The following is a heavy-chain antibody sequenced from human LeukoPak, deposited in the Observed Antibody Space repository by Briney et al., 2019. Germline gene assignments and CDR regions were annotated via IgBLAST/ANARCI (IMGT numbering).Heavy chain of an antibody. V-gene: IGHV1-2*02. D-gene: IGHD3-16*01. J-gene: IGHJ3*02. CDR2: INPTSGGA. CDR1: GYTFTGFY. CDR3: ARFWGVPDAFDI. Sequence: ASVKVSCKASGYTFTGFYMHWVRQAPGQGLEWMGWINPTSGGANYAQKFQGRVTMATDTSISTAYMDLSRLRSDDTAVYYCARFWGVPDAFDIWGQGTMVTVSS.